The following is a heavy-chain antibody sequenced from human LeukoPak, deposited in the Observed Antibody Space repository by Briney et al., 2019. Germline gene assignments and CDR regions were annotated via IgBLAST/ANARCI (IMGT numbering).Heavy chain of an antibody. V-gene: IGHV4-39*01. CDR1: GGSISSSSYY. CDR3: ARHGAGRILYYYYYYYMDV. CDR2: IYYSGST. J-gene: IGHJ6*03. D-gene: IGHD1-26*01. Sequence: SETLSLTCTVSGGSISSSSYYWGWIRQPPGKGLEWIGSIYYSGSTYYNPSLKSRVTISVDTSKNQFSLKLSSVTAADTAVYYCARHGAGRILYYYYYYYMDVWGKGTTVTVSS.